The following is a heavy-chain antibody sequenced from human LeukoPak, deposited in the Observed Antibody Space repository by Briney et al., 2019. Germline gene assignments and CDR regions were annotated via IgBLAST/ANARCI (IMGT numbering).Heavy chain of an antibody. CDR2: ISSSGDTI. J-gene: IGHJ4*02. D-gene: IGHD6-13*01. CDR3: ARGSQQPYY. V-gene: IGHV3-11*01. Sequence: GGSLRLSCAGSGFTFSDHYTSWIRQAPGKGLEWVSYISSSGDTIYYADSVKGRFTISRDNAKNSLYLQMNSLRAEDTAVYYCARGSQQPYYWGQGTLVTVSS. CDR1: GFTFSDHY.